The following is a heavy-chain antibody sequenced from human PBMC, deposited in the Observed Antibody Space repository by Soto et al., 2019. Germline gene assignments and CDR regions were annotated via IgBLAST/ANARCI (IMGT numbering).Heavy chain of an antibody. V-gene: IGHV4-59*08. J-gene: IGHJ5*02. CDR3: ARLLWSRGDWFDP. Sequence: SETLSLTCTVSGGSISSYYWCWIRQPPGKGLEWIGYIYYSGSTNYNPSLKSRVTISVDTSKNQFSLKLSSVTAADTAVYYCARLLWSRGDWFDPWGQGTLVTSPQ. CDR2: IYYSGST. D-gene: IGHD3-10*01. CDR1: GGSISSYY.